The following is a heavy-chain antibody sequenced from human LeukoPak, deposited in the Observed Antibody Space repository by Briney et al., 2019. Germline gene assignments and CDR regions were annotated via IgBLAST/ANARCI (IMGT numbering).Heavy chain of an antibody. V-gene: IGHV1-46*01. J-gene: IGHJ4*02. CDR1: GYTFTSYY. CDR3: ARVDYDSSGIDY. CDR2: INPTGGST. Sequence: ASVKVSRKASGYTFTSYYMHWVRQAPGQGLEWMGLINPTGGSTGYAQKFQGRVTMTRDMSTSTDYMELSSLRSEDTAIYYCARVDYDSSGIDYWGQGTLVTVSS. D-gene: IGHD3-22*01.